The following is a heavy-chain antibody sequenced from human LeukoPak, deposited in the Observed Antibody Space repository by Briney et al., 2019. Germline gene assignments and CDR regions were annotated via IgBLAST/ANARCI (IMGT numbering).Heavy chain of an antibody. Sequence: GASVKVSCKASGYTFTSYGISWVRQAPGQGLEWMGWISAYNGNTHYAQKLQGRVTMTTDTSTSTAYMELRSLRSDDTAVYYCATSPGLAYCGGDCYSVDYWGQGTLVTVSS. CDR3: ATSPGLAYCGGDCYSVDY. CDR2: ISAYNGNT. J-gene: IGHJ4*02. CDR1: GYTFTSYG. D-gene: IGHD2-21*01. V-gene: IGHV1-18*01.